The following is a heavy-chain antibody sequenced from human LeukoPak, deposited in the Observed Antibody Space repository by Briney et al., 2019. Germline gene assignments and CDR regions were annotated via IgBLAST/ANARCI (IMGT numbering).Heavy chain of an antibody. CDR2: INHSGST. D-gene: IGHD3-22*01. Sequence: NPSETLSLTCAVYGGSFSGYCWSWIRQPPGKGLEWIGEINHSGSTNYNPSLKSRVTISVDTSKNQFSLKLSSVTAADTAVYYCTRGRAYYDSTGYYYWGRGILVTVSS. CDR1: GGSFSGYC. V-gene: IGHV4-34*01. CDR3: TRGRAYYDSTGYYY. J-gene: IGHJ4*02.